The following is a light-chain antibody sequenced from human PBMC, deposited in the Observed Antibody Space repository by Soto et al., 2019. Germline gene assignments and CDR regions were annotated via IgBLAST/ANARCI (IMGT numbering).Light chain of an antibody. Sequence: DIQVTQSPSSLSASVGDRVTITCRASQGISNGLSWYQQKPGIAPKLLIYKASSLESGVPSRFSGSGSGTEFTLIINRLQPEDFALYFCQHYGRGSPIAFGLGTRLEIK. CDR2: KAS. CDR3: QHYGRGSPIA. J-gene: IGKJ5*01. V-gene: IGKV1-5*03. CDR1: QGISNG.